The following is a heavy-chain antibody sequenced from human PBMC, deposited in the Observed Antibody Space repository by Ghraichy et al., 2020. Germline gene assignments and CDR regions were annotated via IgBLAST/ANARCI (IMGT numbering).Heavy chain of an antibody. J-gene: IGHJ4*02. CDR2: IYYSGST. CDR3: ARDCPYCSSTSPYN. D-gene: IGHD2-2*01. CDR1: GGSISSGGYY. Sequence: SETLSLTCTVSGGSISSGGYYWSWIRQHPGKGLEWIGYIYYSGSTYYNPSLKSRVTISVDTSKNQFSLKLSSLTAAETAVYYCARDCPYCSSTSPYNWGQGTLVTVSS. V-gene: IGHV4-31*03.